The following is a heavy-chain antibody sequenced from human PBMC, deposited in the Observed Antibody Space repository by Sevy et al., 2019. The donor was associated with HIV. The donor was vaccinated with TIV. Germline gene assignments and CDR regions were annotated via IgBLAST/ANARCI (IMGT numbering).Heavy chain of an antibody. CDR1: GFTFSSYA. CDR3: AKDGPRDSSGYYYFPGPGDGFDY. V-gene: IGHV3-23*01. CDR2: ISGSGGST. J-gene: IGHJ4*02. D-gene: IGHD3-22*01. Sequence: GGSLRLSCAASGFTFSSYAMSWVRQAPGKGLEWVSAISGSGGSTYYADSVKGRFTISRDNSKNTLYLQMNSLRAEDTAVYYCAKDGPRDSSGYYYFPGPGDGFDYWGQGTLVTVSS.